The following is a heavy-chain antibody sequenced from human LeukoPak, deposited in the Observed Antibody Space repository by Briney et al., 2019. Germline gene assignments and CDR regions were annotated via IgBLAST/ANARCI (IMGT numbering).Heavy chain of an antibody. CDR1: GFTFGSYW. CDR2: IKQDGSEK. V-gene: IGHV3-7*01. J-gene: IGHJ4*02. Sequence: PGGSLRLSCAASGFTFGSYWMSWVRQAPGKGLEWVANIKQDGSEKYYVDSVKGRFTISRDNAKNSLYLQMNSLRAEDTAVYYCARVQQPGYYFDYWGQGTLVPVSS. D-gene: IGHD6-13*01. CDR3: ARVQQPGYYFDY.